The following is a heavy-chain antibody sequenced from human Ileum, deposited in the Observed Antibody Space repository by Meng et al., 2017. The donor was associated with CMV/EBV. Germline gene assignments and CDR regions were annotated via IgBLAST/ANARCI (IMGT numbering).Heavy chain of an antibody. CDR3: VNRAWLES. CDR2: INARGETT. V-gene: IGHV3-23*01. CDR1: GFTFSSQP. Sequence: EGQLMEAGGGLVQPEGSLRLSGAASGFTFSSQPMSWVRQAPGKGLEWVSYINARGETTYYANSVKGRFTISRDNSKNTLYLQMNSLRAEDTAVYYCVNRAWLESWGQGTLVTVSS. J-gene: IGHJ5*01.